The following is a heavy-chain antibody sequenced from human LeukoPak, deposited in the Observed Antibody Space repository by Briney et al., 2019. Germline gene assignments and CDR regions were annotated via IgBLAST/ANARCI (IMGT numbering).Heavy chain of an antibody. CDR3: ARYYYDSSGYYTGIDY. CDR1: GFTFSSYA. CDR2: ISYDGSNK. Sequence: GGSLRLSCVASGFTFSSYAMHWVRQAPGKGLEWVAVISYDGSNKYYADSVKGRFTISRDDSKNTLYLQMNSLRAEDTAVYYCARYYYDSSGYYTGIDYWGQGTLVTVSS. V-gene: IGHV3-30-3*01. D-gene: IGHD3-22*01. J-gene: IGHJ4*02.